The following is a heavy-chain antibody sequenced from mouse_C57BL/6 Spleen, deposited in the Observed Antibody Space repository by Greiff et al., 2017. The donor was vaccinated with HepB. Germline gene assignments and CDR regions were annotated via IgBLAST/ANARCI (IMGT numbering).Heavy chain of an antibody. Sequence: VQLQQSGAELVKPGASVKLSCKASGYTFTSYWMQWVKQRPGQGLEWIGEIDPSDSYTNYNQKFKGKATLTVDTSSSTAYMQPSSLTSEDSAVYYCARWLLRGSYYFDYWGQGTTLTVSS. J-gene: IGHJ2*01. CDR3: ARWLLRGSYYFDY. V-gene: IGHV1-50*01. CDR2: IDPSDSYT. D-gene: IGHD2-3*01. CDR1: GYTFTSYW.